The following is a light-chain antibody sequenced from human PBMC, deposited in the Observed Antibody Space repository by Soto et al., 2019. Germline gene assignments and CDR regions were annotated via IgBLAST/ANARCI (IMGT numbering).Light chain of an antibody. CDR2: DAS. J-gene: IGKJ4*01. CDR3: QQYDNLPLT. Sequence: DIQMTQSPSSLSASVGDRVTITCQASQDISNFLTWYQQKPGKAPKLLIFDASNLETGVPSRFRGSGTGTHFTFTISSLQPEDIATYYCQQYDNLPLTFGGGTKGKIK. V-gene: IGKV1-33*01. CDR1: QDISNF.